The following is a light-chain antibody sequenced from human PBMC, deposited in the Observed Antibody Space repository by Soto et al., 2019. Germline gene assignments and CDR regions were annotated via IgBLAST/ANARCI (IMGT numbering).Light chain of an antibody. Sequence: DIQMTQSPSSLSASVGDRVTITCRASQSISSYLNWYQQKPGKAPKLLIYASSSLQSEVPSRFSGSGSGTDFNLTISSLQPEDFATYYCQQSYSTPITFGQGTRLEIK. J-gene: IGKJ5*01. CDR2: ASS. CDR3: QQSYSTPIT. CDR1: QSISSY. V-gene: IGKV1-39*01.